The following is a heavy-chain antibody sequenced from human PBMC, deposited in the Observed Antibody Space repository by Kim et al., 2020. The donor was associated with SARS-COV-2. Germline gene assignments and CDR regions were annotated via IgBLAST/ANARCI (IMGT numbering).Heavy chain of an antibody. V-gene: IGHV3-21*01. D-gene: IGHD2-2*01. Sequence: GGSLRLSCAASGFTFSSCAIHWVRQAPGKGLEWVSSIGTTTSHIYYADSLKGRFTISRDNARNSLYLQMNSLRGEDTAVYYCAARYCNLTNCSLNWDQGTLVTVSS. CDR1: GFTFSSCA. J-gene: IGHJ4*02. CDR3: AARYCNLTNCSLN. CDR2: IGTTTSHI.